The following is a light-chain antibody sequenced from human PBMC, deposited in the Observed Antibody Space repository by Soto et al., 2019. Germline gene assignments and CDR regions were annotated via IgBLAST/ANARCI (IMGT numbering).Light chain of an antibody. Sequence: DIVLTQSPGTLSLSPGERGTLSCRASQTVIGNYLAWYQNRHGQAPRLLIYGASRMASGIQDRFSGSGSGTDFTLTIRRLEPEDFAVYYCQQYAISPYTFGQGARLDIK. J-gene: IGKJ2*01. CDR1: QTVIGNY. V-gene: IGKV3-20*01. CDR2: GAS. CDR3: QQYAISPYT.